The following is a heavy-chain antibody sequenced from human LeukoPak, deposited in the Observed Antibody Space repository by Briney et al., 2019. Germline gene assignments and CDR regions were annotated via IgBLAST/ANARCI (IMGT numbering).Heavy chain of an antibody. Sequence: ASVKVSCMPSRYTFTRYDIKWVRQATRQGLEWMGWMNPNSGNTGYAQKFQGRVTMTRNTSISTAYMELSSLRSEDTAVYYCARGRGYSGYDYYFDYWGQGTLVTVSS. CDR1: RYTFTRYD. J-gene: IGHJ4*02. CDR2: MNPNSGNT. D-gene: IGHD5-12*01. CDR3: ARGRGYSGYDYYFDY. V-gene: IGHV1-8*01.